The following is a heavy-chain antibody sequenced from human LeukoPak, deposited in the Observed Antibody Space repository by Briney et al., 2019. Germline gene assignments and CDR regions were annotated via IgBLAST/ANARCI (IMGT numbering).Heavy chain of an antibody. D-gene: IGHD6-19*01. J-gene: IGHJ6*02. V-gene: IGHV1-18*04. CDR2: ISAYNGNT. CDR1: GYTFTSNY. Sequence: ASVKVSCKASGYTFTSNYIHWVRQAPGQGLEWMGWISAYNGNTNYAQKLQGRVTMTTDTSTSTAYMELRSLRSDDTAVYYCARGLGQWPGHYYYGMDVWGQGTTVTVSS. CDR3: ARGLGQWPGHYYYGMDV.